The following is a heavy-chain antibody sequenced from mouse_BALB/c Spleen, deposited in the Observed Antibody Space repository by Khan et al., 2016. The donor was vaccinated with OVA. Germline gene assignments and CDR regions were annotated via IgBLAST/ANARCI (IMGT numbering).Heavy chain of an antibody. Sequence: EVQLQESGPGLVKPSQSLSLTCTVTGYSITSEYAWNWIRQFPENKLEWMGYINYSGNTRFNPSLNGRTSITRDTSKNQFFLQLNSVTTEDTATYYCARKDYYDYDPFPYWGQGTLVTVSA. CDR1: GYSITSEYA. J-gene: IGHJ3*01. CDR3: ARKDYYDYDPFPY. CDR2: INYSGNT. V-gene: IGHV3-2*02. D-gene: IGHD2-4*01.